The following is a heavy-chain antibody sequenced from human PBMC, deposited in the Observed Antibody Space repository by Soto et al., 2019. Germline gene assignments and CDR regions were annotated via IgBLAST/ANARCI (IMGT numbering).Heavy chain of an antibody. CDR1: GGSFSGYY. CDR2: INHSGST. J-gene: IGHJ4*02. V-gene: IGHV4-34*01. CDR3: ARGLMWSVVVVAATPFDY. D-gene: IGHD2-15*01. Sequence: NPSETLSLTCAVYGGSFSGYYWSWIRQPPGKGLEWIGEINHSGSTNYNPSLKSRVTISVDTSKNQFSLKLSSVTAADTAVYYCARGLMWSVVVVAATPFDYWGQGTLVTVSS.